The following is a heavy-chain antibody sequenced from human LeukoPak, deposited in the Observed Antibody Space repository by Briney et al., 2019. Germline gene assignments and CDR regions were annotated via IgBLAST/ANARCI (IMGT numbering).Heavy chain of an antibody. CDR2: INHSGST. V-gene: IGHV4-34*01. D-gene: IGHD1-26*01. CDR3: ARVEGATTDY. J-gene: IGHJ4*02. CDR1: GGSFSGYY. Sequence: SETLSLTCAVYGGSFSGYYWSWIRQPPGKGLEWIGEINHSGSTNYNPSLKSRVTISVDTSKNQFSLKLSSVTAADTAVYYCARVEGATTDYWGQGTLVTVSS.